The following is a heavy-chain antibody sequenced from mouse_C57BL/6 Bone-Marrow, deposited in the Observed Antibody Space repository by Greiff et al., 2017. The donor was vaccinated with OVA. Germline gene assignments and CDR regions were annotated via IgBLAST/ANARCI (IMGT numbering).Heavy chain of an antibody. Sequence: VQLQQSGPVLVKPGASVKMSCKASGYTFTDYYMNWVKQSHGKSLEWIGVINPYNGGTSYNQKFKGKATLTVDKSSSTAYMELNSLTSEDSAVYYCARGGYGNYEGWYFDVWGTGTTVTVSS. CDR1: GYTFTDYY. CDR2: INPYNGGT. D-gene: IGHD2-1*01. CDR3: ARGGYGNYEGWYFDV. V-gene: IGHV1-19*01. J-gene: IGHJ1*03.